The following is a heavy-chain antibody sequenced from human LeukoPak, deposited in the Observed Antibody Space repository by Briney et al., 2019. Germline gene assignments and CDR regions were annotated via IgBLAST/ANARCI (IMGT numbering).Heavy chain of an antibody. CDR3: ARGPYYYMDV. Sequence: ASVKVSCKASGGTFSSYAISWVRQAPGQGLEWMGKIIPILGIANYAQKFQGRVTITADKSTSTAYMELSSLRSEDTAVYYCARGPYYYMDVWGKGTTVTVSS. V-gene: IGHV1-69*04. J-gene: IGHJ6*03. CDR2: IIPILGIA. CDR1: GGTFSSYA.